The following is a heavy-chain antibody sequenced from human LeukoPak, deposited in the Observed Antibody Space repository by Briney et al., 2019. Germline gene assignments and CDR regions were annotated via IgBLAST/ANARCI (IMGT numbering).Heavy chain of an antibody. CDR1: GGSTSSDY. V-gene: IGHV4-59*08. D-gene: IGHD3-10*01. CDR3: ARRTYYGSGSYYYFDY. Sequence: PSETLSLTCTVSGGSTSSDYWSWIRQSPGKGLEWVGYVYNSGDTGKNPSLKSRVTILLDTSKNQCSLKLTSVSAADTAVYYCARRTYYGSGSYYYFDYWGQGTLVTVSS. CDR2: VYNSGDT. J-gene: IGHJ4*02.